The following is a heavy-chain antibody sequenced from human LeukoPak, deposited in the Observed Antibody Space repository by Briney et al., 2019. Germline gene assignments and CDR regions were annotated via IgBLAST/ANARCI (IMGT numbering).Heavy chain of an antibody. D-gene: IGHD2-15*01. Sequence: SETLSLTCSVSGGSISSSGYQWAWIRQPPGKGLEWIGTILYSGTSYYNPSLKSRVTISVDMSKNQFSLELNSVTAADTAVYYCARHHCSGGSFYGVGYCGQGTLVTVSS. CDR2: ILYSGTS. V-gene: IGHV4-39*01. CDR3: ARHHCSGGSFYGVGY. J-gene: IGHJ4*02. CDR1: GGSISSSGYQ.